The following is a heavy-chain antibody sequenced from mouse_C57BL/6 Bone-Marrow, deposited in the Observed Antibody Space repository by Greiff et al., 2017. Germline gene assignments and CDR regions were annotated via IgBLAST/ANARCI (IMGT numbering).Heavy chain of an antibody. D-gene: IGHD2-10*01. Sequence: QVQLQQSGAELAKPGASVKLSCKASGYTFTSYWMHWVKQRPGQGLEWIGYINPSGGSTKYNQKFKDKATLTADKSSSTAYRQLSSLTYEDSAGYYCARPTRYFDVWGTGTTVTVSS. J-gene: IGHJ1*03. CDR2: INPSGGST. CDR3: ARPTRYFDV. V-gene: IGHV1-7*01. CDR1: GYTFTSYW.